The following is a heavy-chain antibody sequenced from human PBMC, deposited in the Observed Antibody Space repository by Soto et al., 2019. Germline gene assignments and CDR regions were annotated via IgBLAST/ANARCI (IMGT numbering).Heavy chain of an antibody. J-gene: IGHJ4*02. Sequence: SETLSLTCTVSGGSISDSSHYWAWIRQPPGKGLEWIATINYSGSTNYNPSLKSRVTISVDTSKNQFSLKLSSVTAADTAVYYCARAYYVWGSYRYSNYFDYWGQGTLVTVSS. CDR1: GGSISDSSHY. V-gene: IGHV4-39*07. CDR3: ARAYYVWGSYRYSNYFDY. CDR2: INYSGST. D-gene: IGHD3-16*02.